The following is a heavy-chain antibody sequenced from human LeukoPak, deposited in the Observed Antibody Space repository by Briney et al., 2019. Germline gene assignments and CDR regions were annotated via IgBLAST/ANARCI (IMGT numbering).Heavy chain of an antibody. V-gene: IGHV3-48*01. J-gene: IGHJ4*02. Sequence: GGSLRLSCVASGFDFSKYNMNWVRQVPGKGLEWVSCIHESSGDVYYADSVKGRFTISRDNARNSLSLQMSSLRAEDTAVYYCAKGAPSSSSIFDFWGPGTLVTVSS. D-gene: IGHD6-6*01. CDR1: GFDFSKYN. CDR3: AKGAPSSSSIFDF. CDR2: IHESSGDV.